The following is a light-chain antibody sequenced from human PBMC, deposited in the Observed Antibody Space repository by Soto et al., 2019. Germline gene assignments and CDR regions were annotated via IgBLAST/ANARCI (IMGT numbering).Light chain of an antibody. CDR1: QDISNY. CDR3: QQYGPL. Sequence: DIQMTQSPSSLSASVGDRVTITCQASQDISNYLNWYQQQPGKAPKLLIYDASNLETGVPSRFSGSGSGTDFTFTISSLQPEDIATYYCQQYGPLFGPGTKVDIK. J-gene: IGKJ3*01. V-gene: IGKV1-33*01. CDR2: DAS.